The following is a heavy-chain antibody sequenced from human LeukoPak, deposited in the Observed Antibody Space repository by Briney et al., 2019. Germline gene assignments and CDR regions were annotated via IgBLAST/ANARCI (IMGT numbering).Heavy chain of an antibody. CDR3: ASARITIFGVVKAPDY. Sequence: PSETLALTCAVYGGSFSGYYWSWLRQPPGKGLEWIGEIHHSGSTNYNPSLMSRVTISVDTSNNQFFLKLSSVTAADTAVYYCASARITIFGVVKAPDYWGQGTLVTVSS. CDR1: GGSFSGYY. J-gene: IGHJ4*02. D-gene: IGHD3-3*01. CDR2: IHHSGST. V-gene: IGHV4-34*01.